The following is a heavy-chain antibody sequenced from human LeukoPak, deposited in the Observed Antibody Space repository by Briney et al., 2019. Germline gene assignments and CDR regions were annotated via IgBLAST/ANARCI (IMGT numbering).Heavy chain of an antibody. V-gene: IGHV1-2*02. CDR2: INPNSGGT. D-gene: IGHD6-13*01. CDR1: GYIFTDYY. J-gene: IGHJ5*02. CDR3: ARESTGCSSSWYGNWFDP. Sequence: ASVKVSCKASGYIFTDYYMHWVRQAPGQGLEWMGWINPNSGGTNYAQNFQGRVTMTRDTSISTAYMELSRLRSDDTAVYYCARESTGCSSSWYGNWFDPWGQGTLVTVSS.